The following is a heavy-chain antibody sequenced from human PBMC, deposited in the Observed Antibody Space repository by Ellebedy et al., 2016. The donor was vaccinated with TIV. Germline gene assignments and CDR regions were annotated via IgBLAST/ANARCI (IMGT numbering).Heavy chain of an antibody. J-gene: IGHJ4*02. V-gene: IGHV4-59*01. CDR2: IYYSGST. CDR1: GGSISSYY. Sequence: GSLRLSXTVSGGSISSYYWSWIRQPPGKGLEWIGYIYYSGSTNYNPSLKSRVTISVDTSKNQFSLKLSSVTAADTAVYYCARGPYSSSWYGYWGQGTLVTVSS. D-gene: IGHD6-13*01. CDR3: ARGPYSSSWYGY.